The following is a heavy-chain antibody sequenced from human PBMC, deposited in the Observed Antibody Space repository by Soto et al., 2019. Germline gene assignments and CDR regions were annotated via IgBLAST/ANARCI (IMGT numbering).Heavy chain of an antibody. CDR2: IIPIFGTT. Sequence: SVKVSCKASGGTFSSYAISWVRQAPGQGLEWMGWIIPIFGTTNYAQKLQGRVTITTDTSTSTAYMELRSLRSDDTAVYYCARDHGGMAPLDYWGQGTLVTVSS. J-gene: IGHJ4*02. V-gene: IGHV1-69*05. CDR3: ARDHGGMAPLDY. D-gene: IGHD4-17*01. CDR1: GGTFSSYA.